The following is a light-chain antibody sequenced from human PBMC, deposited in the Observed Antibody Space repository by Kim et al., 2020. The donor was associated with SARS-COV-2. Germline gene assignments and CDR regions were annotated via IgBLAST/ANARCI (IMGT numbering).Light chain of an antibody. CDR3: FSYAGISNQV. CDR2: EVT. V-gene: IGLV2-8*01. J-gene: IGLJ3*02. CDR1: SSDVGGYNF. Sequence: QSALTQPPSASGSPGQSVTISCTGTSSDVGGYNFVAWYQQHPGQAPKLIIFEVTRRPAGVPARFSGSKSGNTTSLTVSGLQPEDVADYYCFSYAGISNQVFGGGTKLTVL.